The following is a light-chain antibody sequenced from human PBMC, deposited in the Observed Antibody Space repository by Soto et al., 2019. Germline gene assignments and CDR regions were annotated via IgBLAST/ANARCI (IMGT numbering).Light chain of an antibody. V-gene: IGLV2-23*02. J-gene: IGLJ1*01. Sequence: QSLLTQPASVSGSPGQSITISCTGTSSDVGSYNFVSWYQQHPGKAPKLMIYEVSKRPSGVSNGFSGSKSGNTASLTISGLQAEDEADYYCCSYAGSYTYVFG. CDR2: EVS. CDR1: SSDVGSYNF. CDR3: CSYAGSYTYV.